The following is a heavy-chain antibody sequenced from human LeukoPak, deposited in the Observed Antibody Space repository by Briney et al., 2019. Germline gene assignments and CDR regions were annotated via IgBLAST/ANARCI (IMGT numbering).Heavy chain of an antibody. CDR3: ARRDTYGYNYHY. Sequence: SQTLSLTCTVSGGSISSGSYYWSWIRQPAGKGLEWIGRIYTSGSTNYNPSLKSRVTISVDTSKNQFSLKLSSVTAADTAVYYCARRDTYGYNYHYWGQGTLVTVSS. CDR2: IYTSGST. J-gene: IGHJ4*02. D-gene: IGHD5-24*01. V-gene: IGHV4-61*02. CDR1: GGSISSGSYY.